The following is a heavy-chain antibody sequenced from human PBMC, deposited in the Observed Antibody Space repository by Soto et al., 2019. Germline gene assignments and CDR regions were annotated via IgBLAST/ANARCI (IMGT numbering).Heavy chain of an antibody. Sequence: GGSLRLSCAASGFTFSDYHMDWVRQAPGKGLEWVGRSRNKRNLYTTEYAASVKGRFTISRDDSKSSLYLQMNSLKTDDTAVYYCSRACYYGGNSRGLDYWGQGTLVTVS. CDR2: SRNKRNLYTT. V-gene: IGHV3-72*01. CDR1: GFTFSDYH. D-gene: IGHD3-22*01. J-gene: IGHJ4*02. CDR3: SRACYYGGNSRGLDY.